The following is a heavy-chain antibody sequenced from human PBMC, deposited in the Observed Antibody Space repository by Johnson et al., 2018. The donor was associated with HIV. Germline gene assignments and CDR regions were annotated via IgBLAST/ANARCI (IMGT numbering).Heavy chain of an antibody. V-gene: IGHV3-9*01. D-gene: IGHD6-13*01. CDR1: GFTFDDYA. Sequence: VQLVESGGGLVQPGRSLRLSCAASGFTFDDYAMHWVRQAPGEGMERGSGISWNSGSIGYADSVKGGFTISRDNAKNSLYLQMNSLRAEDTALYYCAKVWQQLAHDAFDIWGQGTMVTVSS. CDR3: AKVWQQLAHDAFDI. CDR2: ISWNSGSI. J-gene: IGHJ3*02.